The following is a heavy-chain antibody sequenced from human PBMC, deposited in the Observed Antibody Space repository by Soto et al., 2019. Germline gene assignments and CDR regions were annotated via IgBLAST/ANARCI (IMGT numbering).Heavy chain of an antibody. CDR1: GFTFDDYA. V-gene: IGHV3-9*01. J-gene: IGHJ4*02. Sequence: SLRLSCAASGFTFDDYAMHWVRQAPGKGLEWVSGISWNSGSIGYADSVKGRFTISRDNAKNSLYLQMNSLRAEDTALYYCAKEGGPYYDILTGVYWGQGTLVTVSS. CDR2: ISWNSGSI. D-gene: IGHD3-9*01. CDR3: AKEGGPYYDILTGVY.